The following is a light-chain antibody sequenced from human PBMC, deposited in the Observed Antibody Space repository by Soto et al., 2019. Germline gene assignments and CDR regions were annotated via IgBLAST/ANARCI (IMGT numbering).Light chain of an antibody. CDR1: SGSIASNY. CDR3: QSYDSSNHGV. V-gene: IGLV6-57*01. Sequence: NFMLTQPHSVSESPGKTVTISCTRSSGSIASNYVQWYQQRPGSSPTTVIYEDNQRPSGVPDRFSGSTDSSSNSASLTISGLKTEDEADYYCQSYDSSNHGVFGGGTKLTVL. CDR2: EDN. J-gene: IGLJ3*02.